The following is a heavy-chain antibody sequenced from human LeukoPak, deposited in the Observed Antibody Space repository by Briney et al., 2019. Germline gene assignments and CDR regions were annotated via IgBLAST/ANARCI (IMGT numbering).Heavy chain of an antibody. CDR3: ARLERAVAGETFDY. CDR2: IYPGDSDT. D-gene: IGHD6-19*01. J-gene: IGHJ4*02. V-gene: IGHV5-51*01. CDR1: GYRFTTDY. Sequence: GESLKISCKASGYRFTTDYIGSVRQMPGKGLEWMGIIYPGDSDTRYSPSFQGQVTISADKSISTAYLQWSSLKASDTAMYYCARLERAVAGETFDYWGQGTLVTVSS.